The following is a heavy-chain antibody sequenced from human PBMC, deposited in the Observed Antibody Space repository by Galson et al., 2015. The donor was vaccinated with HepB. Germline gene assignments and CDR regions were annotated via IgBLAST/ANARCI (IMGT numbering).Heavy chain of an antibody. CDR2: ISYDGSNK. Sequence: SLRLSCAASGFTFSSYGMHWVRQAPGKGLEWVAVISYDGSNKYYADSVKGRFTISRDNSKNTLYLQMNSLRAEDTAVYYCARDGTSGYDYNFDYWGQGTLVTVSS. J-gene: IGHJ4*02. CDR3: ARDGTSGYDYNFDY. D-gene: IGHD5-12*01. CDR1: GFTFSSYG. V-gene: IGHV3-30*03.